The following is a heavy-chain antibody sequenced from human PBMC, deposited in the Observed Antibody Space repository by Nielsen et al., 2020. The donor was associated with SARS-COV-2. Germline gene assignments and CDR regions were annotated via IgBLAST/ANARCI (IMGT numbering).Heavy chain of an antibody. Sequence: GESLKISCAASGFTVSSNYMSWVRQAPGKGLEWVSVIYSGGSTYYADSVKGRFTISRDNSKNTLYLQMNSLRAEDTAVYYCARGPEQQLVPEFFQHWGQGTLVSVSS. D-gene: IGHD6-13*01. CDR3: ARGPEQQLVPEFFQH. CDR1: GFTVSSNY. V-gene: IGHV3-66*01. J-gene: IGHJ1*01. CDR2: IYSGGST.